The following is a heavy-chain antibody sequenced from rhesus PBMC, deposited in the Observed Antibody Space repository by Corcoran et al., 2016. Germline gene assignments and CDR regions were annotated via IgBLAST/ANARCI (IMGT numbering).Heavy chain of an antibody. CDR1: GGSISSGSYY. J-gene: IGHJ4*01. CDR2: ITYSGST. D-gene: IGHD3-16*01. V-gene: IGHV4-122*02. Sequence: QVQLQESGPGLVKPSETLSLTCAVSGGSISSGSYYCSWIRQPPGKGLEWIGYITYSGSTSYNPSLKSRVTISRDTSKNQFSLKLSSVTAADTAVYYCTRRSGSYYPFWGQGVLVTVSS. CDR3: TRRSGSYYPF.